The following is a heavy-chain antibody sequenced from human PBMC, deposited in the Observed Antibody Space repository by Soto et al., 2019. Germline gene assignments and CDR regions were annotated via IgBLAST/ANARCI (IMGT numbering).Heavy chain of an antibody. CDR2: ISGSGGST. Sequence: GGSLRLSCAASGFTFSSYAMSWVRQAPGKGLEWVSAISGSGGSTYYADSVKGRFTISRDNSKNTLYLQMNSLRAEDTAVYYCAKGPIVVVPAAGIYFDYWGQGTLVTVSS. V-gene: IGHV3-23*01. CDR3: AKGPIVVVPAAGIYFDY. J-gene: IGHJ4*02. D-gene: IGHD2-2*01. CDR1: GFTFSSYA.